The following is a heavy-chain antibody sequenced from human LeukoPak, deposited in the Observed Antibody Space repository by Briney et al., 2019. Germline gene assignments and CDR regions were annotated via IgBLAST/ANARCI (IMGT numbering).Heavy chain of an antibody. D-gene: IGHD3-22*01. CDR3: ARSFTTGNRPSAFDI. Sequence: GASVKVSCKASGYTFTGYYMHWVRQAPGQGLEWMGRINPNSGGTNYAQKFQGRVTMTRDTSISTAYMELSRLRSDDTAVYYCARSFTTGNRPSAFDIWGQGTMVTVSS. J-gene: IGHJ3*02. CDR1: GYTFTGYY. CDR2: INPNSGGT. V-gene: IGHV1-2*06.